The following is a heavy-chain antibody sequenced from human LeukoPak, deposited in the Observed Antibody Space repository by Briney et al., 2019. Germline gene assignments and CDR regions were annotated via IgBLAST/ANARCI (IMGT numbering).Heavy chain of an antibody. V-gene: IGHV3-23*01. CDR2: ISACGGTT. D-gene: IGHD5-18*01. J-gene: IGHJ2*01. CDR3: AKDTASSWWYFDL. Sequence: PGGTLRLSCAASGFTFSNYGMSWVRQAPGKGLEWVSGISACGGTTYYADSVKGRFTISRDNSKNTLYLQMNSLRAEDTAVYYCAKDTASSWWYFDLWGRGTLVTVSS. CDR1: GFTFSNYG.